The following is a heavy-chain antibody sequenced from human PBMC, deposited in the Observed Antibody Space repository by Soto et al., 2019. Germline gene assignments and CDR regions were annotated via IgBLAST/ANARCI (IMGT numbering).Heavy chain of an antibody. J-gene: IGHJ4*02. V-gene: IGHV3-66*01. Sequence: EVHLVEFGGHLVQPGGSLTLSCAASGLNINSNYMSWVRQAPGKGLEWVSILYAGGTTYYADSVKGRFAISRDTSGNTLFLQMSSLRAEDKAVYYCARDVTVTTPSYFNDWGQGTLVTVSS. CDR3: ARDVTVTTPSYFND. D-gene: IGHD4-17*01. CDR2: LYAGGTT. CDR1: GLNINSNY.